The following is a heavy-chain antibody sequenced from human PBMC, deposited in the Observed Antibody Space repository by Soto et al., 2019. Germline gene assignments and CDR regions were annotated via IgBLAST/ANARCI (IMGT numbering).Heavy chain of an antibody. CDR2: IIPIFGTA. J-gene: IGHJ6*02. CDR1: GGTFSSYA. Sequence: ASVKVSCKASGGTFSSYAISWVRQAPGQGLEWMGGIIPIFGTANYAQKFQGRVTITADGSTSTAYMELSSLRSEDTAVYYCASKAGIAAAVALYYVMDVWGQGTTVTAP. CDR3: ASKAGIAAAVALYYVMDV. V-gene: IGHV1-69*13. D-gene: IGHD6-13*01.